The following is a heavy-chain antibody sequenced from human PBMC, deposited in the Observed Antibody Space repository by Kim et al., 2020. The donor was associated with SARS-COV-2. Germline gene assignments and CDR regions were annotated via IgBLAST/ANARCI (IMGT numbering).Heavy chain of an antibody. V-gene: IGHV3-21*01. Sequence: GGSLRLSCAASGFTFSSYSMNWVRQAPGKGLEWVSSISSSSSYIYYADSVKGRFTISRDNAKNSLYLQMNSLRAEDTAVYYCARVSSSWYQNYYYGMDVWGQGTTVTVSS. CDR3: ARVSSSWYQNYYYGMDV. CDR2: ISSSSSYI. D-gene: IGHD6-13*01. CDR1: GFTFSSYS. J-gene: IGHJ6*02.